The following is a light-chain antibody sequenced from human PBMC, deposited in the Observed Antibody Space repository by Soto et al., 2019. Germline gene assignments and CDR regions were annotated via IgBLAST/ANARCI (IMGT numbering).Light chain of an antibody. J-gene: IGKJ5*01. CDR3: MQGLHTPIT. V-gene: IGKV2-28*01. CDR2: LGS. Sequence: DCVMPQSPLSLAVTPGEPAAISCRSNQSLLHSNGKNYLDWFLQKPGQSPQVLINLGSNRASGVPAGFSGSGSGADFTLNISRVEAEDVGVYYGMQGLHTPITFGQGTRLEI. CDR1: QSLLHSNGKNY.